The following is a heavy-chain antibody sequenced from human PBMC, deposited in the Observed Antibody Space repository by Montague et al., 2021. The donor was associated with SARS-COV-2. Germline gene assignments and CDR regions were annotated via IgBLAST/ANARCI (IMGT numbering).Heavy chain of an antibody. CDR2: IYNNCST. CDR1: GGSISSYY. Sequence: SETLSLTCTVSGGSISSYYWSWIWKPPGKGLELNWYIYNNCSTNYNPYLNIRVTITVDTYKYQLSLKLSPVTAADTAADYCAREVRYYYASSGPGAFDIWGQGTMVTVSS. D-gene: IGHD3-22*01. V-gene: IGHV4-59*01. CDR3: AREVRYYYASSGPGAFDI. J-gene: IGHJ3*02.